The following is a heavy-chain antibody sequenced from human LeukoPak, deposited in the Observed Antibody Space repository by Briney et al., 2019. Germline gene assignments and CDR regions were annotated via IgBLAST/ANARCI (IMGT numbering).Heavy chain of an antibody. CDR2: INHSGST. CDR1: GGSFSGYY. Sequence: PSETLSLTCAAYGGSFSGYYWSWIRQPPGKGLEWIGEINHSGSTNYNPSLKSRVTISVDTSKNQFSLKLSSVTAADTAVYYCARNPPDYWGQGTLVTVSS. J-gene: IGHJ4*02. V-gene: IGHV4-34*01. CDR3: ARNPPDY.